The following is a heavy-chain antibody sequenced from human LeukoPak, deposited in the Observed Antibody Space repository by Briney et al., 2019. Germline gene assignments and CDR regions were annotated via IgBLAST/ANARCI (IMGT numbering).Heavy chain of an antibody. Sequence: GGSLRLSCAASGFTFSNAWMSWVRQAPGKGLEWVGRIKSKTDGGTTDYAAPVKGRFTISRDDSKNTLYLQMNSLKTEDTAVYYCNCYGDTYYYYGMDVWGQGTTVTVSS. D-gene: IGHD4-17*01. CDR2: IKSKTDGGTT. J-gene: IGHJ6*02. CDR1: GFTFSNAW. V-gene: IGHV3-15*01. CDR3: NCYGDTYYYYGMDV.